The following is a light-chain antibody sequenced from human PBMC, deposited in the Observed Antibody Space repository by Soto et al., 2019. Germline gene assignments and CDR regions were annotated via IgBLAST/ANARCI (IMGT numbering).Light chain of an antibody. V-gene: IGKV3-20*01. CDR1: QTITT. CDR2: RAS. Sequence: EIVLPQSPGTLSLSPGASATLSCRASQTITTLAWYQRKPGQAPRLLIYRASSRATGIPDRFSGSGSGTDFTLTISRLEPEDLAVYYCQQYGSSPFGPGTKVDIK. CDR3: QQYGSSP. J-gene: IGKJ3*01.